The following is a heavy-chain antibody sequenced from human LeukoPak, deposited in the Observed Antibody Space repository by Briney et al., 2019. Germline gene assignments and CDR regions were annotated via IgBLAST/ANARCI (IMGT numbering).Heavy chain of an antibody. CDR1: GGSISSYY. Sequence: PSETLSLTCTVSGGSISSYYWSWIRQPPGKGLEWIGYMYYSGTINHNPSLKSRVTISVDTSKNQFSLKLSSVTAADTAMCYCARAWATDYFDYWGQGTLVTVSS. CDR3: ARAWATDYFDY. J-gene: IGHJ4*02. CDR2: MYYSGTI. V-gene: IGHV4-59*01.